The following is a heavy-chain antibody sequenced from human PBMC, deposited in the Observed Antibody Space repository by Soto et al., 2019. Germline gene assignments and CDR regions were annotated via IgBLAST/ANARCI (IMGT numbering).Heavy chain of an antibody. V-gene: IGHV3-30-3*01. CDR2: ISYDGSNK. J-gene: IGHJ6*02. CDR1: GFTFSSYA. D-gene: IGHD6-13*01. Sequence: QVQLVESGGGVVQPGRSLRLSCAASGFTFSSYAMHWVRQAPGKGLEWVAVISYDGSNKYYADSVKGRFTISRGNSKNTLYLQMNSLRAEDTAVYYCAREDAAGVYYYYYGMDVWGQGTTVTVSS. CDR3: AREDAAGVYYYYYGMDV.